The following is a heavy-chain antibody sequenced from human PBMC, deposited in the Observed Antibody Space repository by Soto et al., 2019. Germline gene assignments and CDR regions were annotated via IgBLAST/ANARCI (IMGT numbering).Heavy chain of an antibody. J-gene: IGHJ5*02. D-gene: IGHD2-21*02. V-gene: IGHV4-30-2*01. CDR3: ARDMSGCSSSDCYLSGWFDP. Sequence: QLQLRESGSGLVKPSQTLSLTCTVSGAPITSGAYSWSWIRQPPGQGLEWIGFIYQSGSTHYNPSPKGRVTISVDRSKNHFSLQLTSLPAADTAVYYCARDMSGCSSSDCYLSGWFDPWGPGTLVTVSS. CDR1: GAPITSGAYS. CDR2: IYQSGST.